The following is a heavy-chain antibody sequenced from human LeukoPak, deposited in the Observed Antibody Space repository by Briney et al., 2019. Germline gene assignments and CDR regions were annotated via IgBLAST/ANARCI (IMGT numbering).Heavy chain of an antibody. V-gene: IGHV1-58*02. CDR2: IVVGSGNT. Sequence: ASVKVSCKASGFTFTSSAMQRVRQARGQRLEWIGWIVVGSGNTNYAQKFQERVTITRDMSTNTAYMELSSLRSEDTAVYYCAAVPHYYYDSSGYYFDAFDIWGQGTMVTVSS. CDR1: GFTFTSSA. D-gene: IGHD3-22*01. CDR3: AAVPHYYYDSSGYYFDAFDI. J-gene: IGHJ3*02.